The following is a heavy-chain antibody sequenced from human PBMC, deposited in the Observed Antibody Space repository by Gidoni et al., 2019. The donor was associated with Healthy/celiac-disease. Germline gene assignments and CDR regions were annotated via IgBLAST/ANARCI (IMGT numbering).Heavy chain of an antibody. J-gene: IGHJ6*02. CDR2: ISWNSGSI. CDR3: AKDYSSSEYYYGMDV. CDR1: GFHFADYA. Sequence: SLRPACAASGFHFADYAMHWVRQAPGKGVEWVSGISWNSGSIGYADSGKGRFTISRDNAKNSLYLQMNSLRAEDTALYYCAKDYSSSEYYYGMDVWGQGTTVTVSS. V-gene: IGHV3-9*01. D-gene: IGHD6-6*01.